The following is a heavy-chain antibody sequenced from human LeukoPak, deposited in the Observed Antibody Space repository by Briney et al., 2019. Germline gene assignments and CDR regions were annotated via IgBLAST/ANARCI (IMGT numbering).Heavy chain of an antibody. CDR1: GFTFSSYG. V-gene: IGHV3-33*08. CDR2: IWYDGSNK. Sequence: GGSLRLSCAASGFTFSSYGMHWVRQAPGKGLEWVAVIWYDGSNKYYADSVKGRFTISRDNSKNTLYLQMNSLRAEDTAVYYCARTFLYGDVFDIGGKGTMVPV. D-gene: IGHD3-16*01. J-gene: IGHJ3*02. CDR3: ARTFLYGDVFDI.